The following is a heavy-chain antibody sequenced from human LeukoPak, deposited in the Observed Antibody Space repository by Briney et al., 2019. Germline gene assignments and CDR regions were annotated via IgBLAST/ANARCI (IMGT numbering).Heavy chain of an antibody. D-gene: IGHD1-26*01. CDR3: ARSYSPVDVGGTTYYFDY. J-gene: IGHJ4*02. V-gene: IGHV1-69*04. Sequence: SVKVSCKASGGTFSSYAISWVRQAPGQGLEWMGRIIPILGIANYAQKFQGRVTITADKSTSTAYMELSSLRSEDTAVYYCARSYSPVDVGGTTYYFDYWGQGTLVTVSS. CDR1: GGTFSSYA. CDR2: IIPILGIA.